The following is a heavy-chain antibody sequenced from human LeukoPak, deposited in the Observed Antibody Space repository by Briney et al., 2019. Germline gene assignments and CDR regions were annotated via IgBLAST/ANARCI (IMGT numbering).Heavy chain of an antibody. CDR2: ISYDESNK. J-gene: IGHJ3*02. Sequence: PGRSLRLSCAASGFTFSSYGMHWVRQAPAKGLQWVAVISYDESNKYYADSVKGRFTISRDNSKNTLYLQMNSLTAEDTAVYYCAKEAVNYYDSSGYFDDAFDIWGQGTMVTVSS. CDR1: GFTFSSYG. V-gene: IGHV3-30*18. D-gene: IGHD3-22*01. CDR3: AKEAVNYYDSSGYFDDAFDI.